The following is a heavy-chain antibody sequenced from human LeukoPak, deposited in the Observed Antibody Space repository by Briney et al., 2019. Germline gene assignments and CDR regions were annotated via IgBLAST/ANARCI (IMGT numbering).Heavy chain of an antibody. Sequence: PGGSLRLSCAASGFTFNTYSMNWVRQAPGKGLEWISYISESSDTIYYADSVKGRFTISRDNAKNSLYLQMNSLRAEDTALYYCARDKYYYDSSGYYNLMKYFDYWGQGTLVTVSS. D-gene: IGHD3-22*01. CDR3: ARDKYYYDSSGYYNLMKYFDY. J-gene: IGHJ4*02. V-gene: IGHV3-48*04. CDR2: ISESSDTI. CDR1: GFTFNTYS.